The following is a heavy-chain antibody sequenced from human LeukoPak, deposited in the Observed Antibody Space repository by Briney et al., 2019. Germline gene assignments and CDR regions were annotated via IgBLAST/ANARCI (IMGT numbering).Heavy chain of an antibody. V-gene: IGHV3-23*01. D-gene: IGHD3-22*01. J-gene: IGHJ5*02. CDR2: ISGSGGDT. CDR1: GFTFNNYA. Sequence: GGSLRLSCAASGFTFNNYALSWVRQAPGKGLEWVSAISGSGGDTYYADSVKGRFTISRDNSKNTLHLQMNSLRAEDTAVYYCARDLGQYYDTGDNWFDPWGQGTLVTVSS. CDR3: ARDLGQYYDTGDNWFDP.